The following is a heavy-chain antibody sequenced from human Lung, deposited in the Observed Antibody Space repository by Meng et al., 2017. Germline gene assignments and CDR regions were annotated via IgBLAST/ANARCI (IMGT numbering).Heavy chain of an antibody. V-gene: IGHV4-31*03. D-gene: IGHD3-10*01. Sequence: VNVGGYGPGIANASQTLFLTCTGSGGSISSGGYYWSWIRQHPGKGLEWIGYIYYSGSTYYNPSLKSRVTISVDTSKNQFSLKLSSVTAADTAVYYCAREPYYYGSGSYSSYWYFDLWGRGTLVTVSS. J-gene: IGHJ2*01. CDR1: GGSISSGGYY. CDR3: AREPYYYGSGSYSSYWYFDL. CDR2: IYYSGST.